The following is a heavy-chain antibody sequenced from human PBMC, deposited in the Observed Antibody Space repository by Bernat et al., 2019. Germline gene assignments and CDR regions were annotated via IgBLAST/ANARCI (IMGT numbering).Heavy chain of an antibody. Sequence: EVQLVESGGGLVQPGRSLRLSCTASGFTFGDYAMSWVRQAPGKGLEWVGFIRSKAYGGTTEYAASVKGRFTISRDDSKSIAYLQMNSLKTEDTAVYYCTREMGGLLWFRERAFDIWGQGTMVTVSS. J-gene: IGHJ3*02. CDR3: TREMGGLLWFRERAFDI. CDR1: GFTFGDYA. V-gene: IGHV3-49*04. CDR2: IRSKAYGGTT. D-gene: IGHD3-10*01.